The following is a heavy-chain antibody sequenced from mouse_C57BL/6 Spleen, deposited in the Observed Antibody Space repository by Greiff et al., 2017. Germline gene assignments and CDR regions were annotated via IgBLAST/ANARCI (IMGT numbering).Heavy chain of an antibody. CDR2: IYPGSGNT. Sequence: SGAELVRPGASVKLSCKASGYTFADYYINWVKQRPGQGLEWIARIYPGSGNTYYNEKFKGKATLTAEKSSSTAYMQLSSLTSEDSAVYFCARHYDLAWFAYWGQGTLVTVSA. V-gene: IGHV1-76*01. CDR3: ARHYDLAWFAY. CDR1: GYTFADYY. J-gene: IGHJ3*01. D-gene: IGHD2-4*01.